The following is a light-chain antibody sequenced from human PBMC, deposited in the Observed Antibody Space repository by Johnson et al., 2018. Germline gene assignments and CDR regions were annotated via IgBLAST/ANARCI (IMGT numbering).Light chain of an antibody. J-gene: IGLJ1*01. CDR2: ENN. CDR3: GTWDSGLSAGNV. CDR1: SSNIGNNY. Sequence: QSVLTQPPSVSAVPGQKVTISCSGSSSNIGNNYVSWYQQLPGTAPKLLIYENNKRPSGIPDRFSGSKSGTPATLAITGLQPGDEADYYCGTWDSGLSAGNVFGTGTKVTVL. V-gene: IGLV1-51*02.